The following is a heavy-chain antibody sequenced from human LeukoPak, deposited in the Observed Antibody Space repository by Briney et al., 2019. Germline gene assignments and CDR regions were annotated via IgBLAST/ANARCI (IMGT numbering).Heavy chain of an antibody. CDR1: GGSISSYY. CDR2: IYYSGST. V-gene: IGHV4-59*12. J-gene: IGHJ6*02. CDR3: ARDEVMVIYGMDV. Sequence: SETLSLTCTVSGGSISSYYWSWIRQPPGKGLGWIGYIYYSGSTNYNPSLKSRVTISVDTSKNQFSLKLSSVTAADTAVYYCARDEVMVIYGMDVWGQGTTVTVSS. D-gene: IGHD3-16*01.